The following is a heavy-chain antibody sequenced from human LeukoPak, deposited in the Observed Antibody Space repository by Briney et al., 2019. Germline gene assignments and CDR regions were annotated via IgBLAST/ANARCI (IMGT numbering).Heavy chain of an antibody. CDR2: IYYSGST. D-gene: IGHD5-18*01. CDR3: AREHSYGYVDY. CDR1: GGSISSYY. Sequence: TSSETLSLTCTVSGGSISSYYWSWIRQPPGKGLEWIGYIYYSGSTNYNPSLKSRVTISVDTSKNQFSLKLSSVTAADTAVYYCAREHSYGYVDYWGQGTLVTVSS. J-gene: IGHJ4*02. V-gene: IGHV4-59*01.